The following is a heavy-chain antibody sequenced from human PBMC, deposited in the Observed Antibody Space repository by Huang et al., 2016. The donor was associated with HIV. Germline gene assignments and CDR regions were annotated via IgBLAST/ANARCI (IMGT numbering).Heavy chain of an antibody. V-gene: IGHV1-69*01. CDR2: IIPIFSTP. J-gene: IGHJ5*02. Sequence: QVQLVQSGAEVKKPGSSVKVSCRASGGTFSSCGISWVRQAPGQGLEWIGEIIPIFSTPNYAQKFQGRVTITADESTSTGYMGLSSLRSEDTAVYYCARWEAAADNNWFDPWGQGTLVTVSS. CDR3: ARWEAAADNNWFDP. D-gene: IGHD6-13*01. CDR1: GGTFSSCG.